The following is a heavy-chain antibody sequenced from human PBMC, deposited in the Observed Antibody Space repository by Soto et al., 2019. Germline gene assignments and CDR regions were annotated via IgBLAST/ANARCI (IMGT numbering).Heavy chain of an antibody. J-gene: IGHJ4*02. CDR1: GFMFTYHW. D-gene: IGHD6-13*01. CDR2: INTDGSFT. CDR3: ASFGTSWSSAY. V-gene: IGHV3-74*01. Sequence: GGSMRLSCTASGFMFTYHWMHWVRQPPGKGLEWVSRINTDGSFTGYADSVEGRFTISRDSAKNTLYLQLNSLRVEDTAVYYCASFGTSWSSAYWGQGTQVTVSS.